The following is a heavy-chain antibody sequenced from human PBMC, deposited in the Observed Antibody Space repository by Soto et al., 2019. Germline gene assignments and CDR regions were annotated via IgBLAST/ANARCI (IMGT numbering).Heavy chain of an antibody. CDR1: GFTFSSFA. CDR3: ARGFSAGKGSPTDF. D-gene: IGHD6-13*01. CDR2: ISGSGGST. Sequence: EMQLLEAGGGLVQPVGSLRLSCAASGFTFSSFAMSWVRQAPGKVLDWVSAISGSGGSTYSADSVKGRLTITRDNSKNKLYLQMSSLRAADTAVYYCARGFSAGKGSPTDFWGQGSLVTVSS. J-gene: IGHJ4*02. V-gene: IGHV3-23*01.